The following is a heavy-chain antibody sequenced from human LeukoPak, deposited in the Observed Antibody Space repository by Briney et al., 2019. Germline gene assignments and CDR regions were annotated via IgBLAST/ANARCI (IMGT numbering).Heavy chain of an antibody. CDR1: GASIRSGDYY. CDR3: ARDCSGGSCYGAFDI. D-gene: IGHD2-15*01. V-gene: IGHV4-30-4*01. Sequence: SQTLSLTCTVSGASIRSGDYYWSWIRQPPGKGLEWIGYIYDSGSTYYNPSLKSRITISVDTTENRFSLKLSSVTATDTAVYYCARDCSGGSCYGAFDIWGQGTMVTVSS. CDR2: IYDSGST. J-gene: IGHJ3*02.